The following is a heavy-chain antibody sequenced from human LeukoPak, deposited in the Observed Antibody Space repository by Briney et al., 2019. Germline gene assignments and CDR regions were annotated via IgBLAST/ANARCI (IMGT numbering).Heavy chain of an antibody. D-gene: IGHD2-2*01. V-gene: IGHV1-69*05. Sequence: SVKVSCKASGGTFSSYAISWVRQAPGQGLEWMGGIIPIFGTANYAQKFQGRVTITTDESTSTAYMELSSLRSEDTAVYYCARDVVVVPAAISGWFDPWGQGTLVTVSS. CDR1: GGTFSSYA. CDR3: ARDVVVVPAAISGWFDP. J-gene: IGHJ5*02. CDR2: IIPIFGTA.